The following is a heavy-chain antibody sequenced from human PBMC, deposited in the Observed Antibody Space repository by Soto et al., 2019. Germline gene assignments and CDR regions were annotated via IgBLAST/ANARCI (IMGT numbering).Heavy chain of an antibody. CDR3: ASTYCSSTSCYLDVPNWFDP. D-gene: IGHD2-2*01. J-gene: IGHJ5*02. Sequence: GASVKVSCKASGGTFSSYTISWVRQAPGQGLEWMGRIIPILGIANYAQKFQGRVTITADKSTSTAYMELSSLRSEDTAVYYCASTYCSSTSCYLDVPNWFDPWGQGTLVTVLL. V-gene: IGHV1-69*02. CDR2: IIPILGIA. CDR1: GGTFSSYT.